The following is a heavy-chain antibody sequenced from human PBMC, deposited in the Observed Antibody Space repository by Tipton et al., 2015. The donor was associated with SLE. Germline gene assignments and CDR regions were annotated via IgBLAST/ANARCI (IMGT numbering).Heavy chain of an antibody. V-gene: IGHV3-30*04. J-gene: IGHJ6*02. CDR3: AKGDAYYYYGMDV. CDR1: GFTFSSYA. Sequence: QLVQSGGGVVQPGRSLRLSCAASGFTFSSYAMHWVRQAPGKGLEWVAVISYDGSNKYYADSVKGRFTITRDNSKNTLYLQMNSLRAEDTAVYYCAKGDAYYYYGMDVWGQGTTVTVSS. CDR2: ISYDGSNK.